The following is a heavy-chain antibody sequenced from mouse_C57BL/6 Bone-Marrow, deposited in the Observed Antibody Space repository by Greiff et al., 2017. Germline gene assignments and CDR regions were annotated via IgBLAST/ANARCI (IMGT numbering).Heavy chain of an antibody. CDR3: AKDYGSRVEFDY. CDR1: GFNIKDYY. J-gene: IGHJ2*01. CDR2: IDPEDGET. Sequence: EVQLVESGAELVKPGASVKLSCTASGFNIKDYYMHWVKQRTEQGLEWIGRIDPEDGETKYAPKFQGKATITADTSSNTAYLQLSSLTSEDTAVYYCAKDYGSRVEFDYWGQGTTLTVSS. D-gene: IGHD1-1*01. V-gene: IGHV14-2*01.